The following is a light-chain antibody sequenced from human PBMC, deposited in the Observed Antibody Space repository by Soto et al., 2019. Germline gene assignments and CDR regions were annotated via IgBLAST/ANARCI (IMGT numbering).Light chain of an antibody. J-gene: IGKJ2*01. CDR3: QQYESWPYT. Sequence: EIVMTQSPVTLSVSPGERATLSCRASQSVRSNLAWYQQKRGRAPRLLIYGASTRATGIPARFSVSGSGTEFTLTISSLQSEDFAVYYCQQYESWPYTFDQGTKLEIK. CDR1: QSVRSN. V-gene: IGKV3-15*01. CDR2: GAS.